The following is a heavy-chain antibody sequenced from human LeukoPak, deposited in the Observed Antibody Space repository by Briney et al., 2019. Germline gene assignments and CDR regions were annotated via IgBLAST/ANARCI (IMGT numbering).Heavy chain of an antibody. Sequence: GESLKISCKGSGYSFTSYWIGWVRQRAGKGLEWMGIIYPGDSDTRYSPSFQGQVTISADKSISTAYLQWSSLKASDTAMYYCARLGTSEIVGATTDYFDYWGQGALVTVSS. V-gene: IGHV5-51*01. J-gene: IGHJ4*02. D-gene: IGHD1-26*01. CDR1: GYSFTSYW. CDR3: ARLGTSEIVGATTDYFDY. CDR2: IYPGDSDT.